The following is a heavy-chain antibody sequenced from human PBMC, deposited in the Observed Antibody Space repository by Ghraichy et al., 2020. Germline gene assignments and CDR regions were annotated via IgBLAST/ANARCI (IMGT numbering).Heavy chain of an antibody. J-gene: IGHJ6*02. D-gene: IGHD4-17*01. CDR1: GFTFDDYA. V-gene: IGHV3-9*01. CDR3: AKDMGGDYGDYYYYGMDV. CDR2: ISWNSGTI. Sequence: SLRLSCAASGFTFDDYAMHWVRQAPGKGLEWVSGISWNSGTIGYADSVKGRFTISRDNAKNSLYLQMNSLRAEDTALYYCAKDMGGDYGDYYYYGMDVWGQGITVSVSS.